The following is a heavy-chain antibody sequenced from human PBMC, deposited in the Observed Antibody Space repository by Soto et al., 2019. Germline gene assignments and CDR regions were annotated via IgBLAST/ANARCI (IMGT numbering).Heavy chain of an antibody. CDR3: AKGGDLRHPIAAAGPDAFDI. J-gene: IGHJ3*02. CDR1: GFTFSSYA. D-gene: IGHD6-13*01. V-gene: IGHV3-23*01. Sequence: GGSLRLSCAASGFTFSSYAMNWVRQAPGKGLEWVSAISGSGGSTYYADSVKGRFTISRDNSKNTLYLQMNSLRAEDTAVYYCAKGGDLRHPIAAAGPDAFDIWGQGTMVTVSS. CDR2: ISGSGGST.